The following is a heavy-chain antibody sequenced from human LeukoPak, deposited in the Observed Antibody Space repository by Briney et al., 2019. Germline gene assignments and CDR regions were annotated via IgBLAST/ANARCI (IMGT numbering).Heavy chain of an antibody. Sequence: SETLSLTCNVSGDSINSHYWSWIRQPPGKGLEWIGYIYYRGSTNYNPSLKSRVTISMDTSKSQVSLRLRSVTAADTAVYYSARVVSSAYSYTDVWGKGPAVTVPS. CDR3: ARVVSSAYSYTDV. V-gene: IGHV4-59*08. CDR2: IYYRGST. D-gene: IGHD3-16*01. CDR1: GDSINSHY. J-gene: IGHJ6*03.